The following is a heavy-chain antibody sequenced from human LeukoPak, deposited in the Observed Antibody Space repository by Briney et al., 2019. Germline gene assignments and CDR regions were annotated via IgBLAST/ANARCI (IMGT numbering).Heavy chain of an antibody. Sequence: SETLSLTCTVSGGSISSSSYYWGWIRQPPGKGLEWIGNIYYSGSTYYNPSLKSRVTISVDTSKNHFSLKLSSVTAADTAVYYCARRGLAATGTGFDYWGQGTLVTVSS. D-gene: IGHD6-13*01. CDR2: IYYSGST. CDR1: GGSISSSSYY. V-gene: IGHV4-39*02. CDR3: ARRGLAATGTGFDY. J-gene: IGHJ4*02.